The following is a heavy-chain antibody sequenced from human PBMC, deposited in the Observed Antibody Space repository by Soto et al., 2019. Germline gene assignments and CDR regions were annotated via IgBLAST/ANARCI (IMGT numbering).Heavy chain of an antibody. V-gene: IGHV4-30-4*01. D-gene: IGHD1-20*01. CDR2: IYYSGST. CDR3: ASHWYNWKDGNYYYYGMDF. Sequence: SETLSLTCTVSGGSISSGDYYWSWIRQPPGKGLEWIGYIYYSGSTYYNPSLKSRVTISVDTSKNQFSLKLSSVTAADTAVYYCASHWYNWKDGNYYYYGMDFWGQGTTVTVSS. J-gene: IGHJ6*02. CDR1: GGSISSGDYY.